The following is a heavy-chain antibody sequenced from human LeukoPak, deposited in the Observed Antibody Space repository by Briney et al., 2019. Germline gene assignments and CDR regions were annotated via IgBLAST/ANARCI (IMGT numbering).Heavy chain of an antibody. J-gene: IGHJ4*02. CDR3: AKDPSIVVVTADFDY. CDR1: GFTFSTYA. D-gene: IGHD2-21*02. Sequence: GGSLRLSCAASGFTFSTYAMSWVRQAPGKGLEWVSGLSGSGSSAYYADSVKGRFTISRDNSKNTLYLQMNSLRAEDTAVYYCAKDPSIVVVTADFDYWGQGTLVTVSS. V-gene: IGHV3-23*01. CDR2: LSGSGSSA.